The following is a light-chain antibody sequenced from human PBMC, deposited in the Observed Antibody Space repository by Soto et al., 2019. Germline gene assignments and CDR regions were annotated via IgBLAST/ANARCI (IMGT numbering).Light chain of an antibody. Sequence: EIVMTQSPGTLSLSPGERATLSCRASQSVSSSYLAWYQQKPGQAPRLLIYGASSRATGIPDRFSGSGSGTDFTLTISRLEPEDFAVYYCQQYGSSPQTLGQGTQL. V-gene: IGKV3-20*01. J-gene: IGKJ2*01. CDR3: QQYGSSPQT. CDR2: GAS. CDR1: QSVSSSY.